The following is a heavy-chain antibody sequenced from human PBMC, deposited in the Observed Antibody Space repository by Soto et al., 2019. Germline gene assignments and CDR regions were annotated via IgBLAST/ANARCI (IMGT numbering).Heavy chain of an antibody. J-gene: IGHJ4*02. CDR2: ISWNSGSI. V-gene: IGHV3-9*01. CDR3: AKANYRVARTAMAF. CDR1: GFSFDDYA. Sequence: EVQLVESGGDLVQPGRSLRLSCVATGFSFDDYAMHWVRQAPGKGLERVSGISWNSGSIGDADSVKGRFTISRDNAKISLYLQMHSLRIMDTALYYCAKANYRVARTAMAFGGQGTLVTVSS. D-gene: IGHD2-21*02.